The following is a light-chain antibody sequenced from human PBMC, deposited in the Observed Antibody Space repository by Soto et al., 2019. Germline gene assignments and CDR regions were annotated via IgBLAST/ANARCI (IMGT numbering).Light chain of an antibody. CDR2: GAS. J-gene: IGKJ4*01. CDR3: QQYNNWPRT. CDR1: QSVSSN. Sequence: EIVMTQSPATLSVSPGERATLSCRASQSVSSNLAWYQQKPGQAPRLLIYGASTRATGIPARFSGSGSGTEFALTIHSLQSEDFAVYYCQQYNNWPRTFGGGTKVEIK. V-gene: IGKV3D-15*01.